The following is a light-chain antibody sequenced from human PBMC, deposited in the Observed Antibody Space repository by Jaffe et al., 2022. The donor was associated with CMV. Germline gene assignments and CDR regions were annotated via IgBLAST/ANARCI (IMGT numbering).Light chain of an antibody. Sequence: IVMTQSPATLSVSPGERATLSCRASQTIRDNLAWYQQKPGQAPRLLIYGASSRATGVPARFSGSGSGTEFTLTISSLQSEDFAVYYCQEHDNWPMYTFGRGTKLEIK. V-gene: IGKV3-15*01. CDR3: QEHDNWPMYT. CDR2: GAS. CDR1: QTIRDN. J-gene: IGKJ2*01.